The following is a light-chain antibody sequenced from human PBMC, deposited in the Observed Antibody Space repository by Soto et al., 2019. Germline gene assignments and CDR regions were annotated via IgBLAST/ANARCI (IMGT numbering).Light chain of an antibody. CDR2: EVS. CDR3: CSYTSGSTLVV. J-gene: IGLJ2*01. CDR1: SSDVGGYNY. Sequence: QSVLTQPASVSGSPGQSITISCTGTSSDVGGYNYVSWYQQHPGKAPKLMSYEVSNRPSEVSNRFSGSKSGNTASLTISGLQAEDEGNYYCCSYTSGSTLVVFGGGTKVTVL. V-gene: IGLV2-14*01.